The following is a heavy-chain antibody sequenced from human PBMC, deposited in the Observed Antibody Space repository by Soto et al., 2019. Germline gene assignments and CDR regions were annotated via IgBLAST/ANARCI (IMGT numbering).Heavy chain of an antibody. D-gene: IGHD3-10*01. J-gene: IGHJ3*01. Sequence: PSETLSLTCTVSGGSISNFYGSWIRQSPGKGLEWIGEVTPSGGSNYNPSLKSRVTISVDTSKNQFSLTLTSATAADTALYYCARHEGSHYGAPSGAFDLWGQGTMVTVSS. CDR2: VTPSGGS. V-gene: IGHV4-34*01. CDR1: GGSISNFY. CDR3: ARHEGSHYGAPSGAFDL.